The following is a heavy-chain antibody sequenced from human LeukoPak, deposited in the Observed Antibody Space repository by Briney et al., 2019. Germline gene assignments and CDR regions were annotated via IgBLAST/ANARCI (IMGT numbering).Heavy chain of an antibody. CDR1: GGSIGNYY. CDR3: ARHSETCSGAYCFLDYFDY. D-gene: IGHD2-15*01. Sequence: SSETLSLTCTVAGGSIGNYYWGSFRQPPGKGRGLLGYIYYNGNTDYNPSLRDRLTMSVDTPKSHFSLRLSSVTAADTAVYFCARHSETCSGAYCFLDYFDYWGQGILVTVSS. V-gene: IGHV4-59*08. J-gene: IGHJ4*02. CDR2: IYYNGNT.